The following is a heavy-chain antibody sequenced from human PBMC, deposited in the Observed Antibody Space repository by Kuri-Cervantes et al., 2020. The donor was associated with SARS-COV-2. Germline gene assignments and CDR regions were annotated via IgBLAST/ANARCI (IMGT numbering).Heavy chain of an antibody. V-gene: IGHV1-69*06. J-gene: IGHJ6*03. CDR1: GGTFSSYA. Sequence: SVKVSCKASGGTFSSYAISWVRQAPGQGLEWMGGIIPIFGTANYAQKFQGRVTMTEDTSTDTAYMERSSLRSEDTAVYYCARVSDMYYDFWSGIGDVGYYYYYMDVWGKGTTVTVSS. D-gene: IGHD3-3*01. CDR2: IIPIFGTA. CDR3: ARVSDMYYDFWSGIGDVGYYYYYMDV.